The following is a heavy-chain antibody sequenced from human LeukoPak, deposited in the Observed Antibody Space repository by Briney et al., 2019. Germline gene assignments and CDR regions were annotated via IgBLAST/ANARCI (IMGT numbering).Heavy chain of an antibody. CDR1: GGSISSYY. J-gene: IGHJ6*03. D-gene: IGHD3-22*01. V-gene: IGHV4-59*12. CDR3: ARATYYYDSSGYYYYYYMDV. Sequence: PSETLSLTCTVSGGSISSYYWSWIRQPPGKGLEWIGYIYYRVTSDYNPSLKSRVTMSVDMSTRQISLKLSSVTAADTAVYYCARATYYYDSSGYYYYYYMDVWGKGTTVTISS. CDR2: IYYRVTS.